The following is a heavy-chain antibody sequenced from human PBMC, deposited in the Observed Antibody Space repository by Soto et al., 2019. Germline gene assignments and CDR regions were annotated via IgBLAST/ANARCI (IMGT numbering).Heavy chain of an antibody. V-gene: IGHV3-23*01. CDR1: GFTFSSYA. J-gene: IGHJ6*03. D-gene: IGHD2-15*01. CDR3: AKSACSGGSCYSPYYYMDV. CDR2: ISGSGGST. Sequence: QHGGSLRLSCAASGFTFSSYAMSWVRQAPGKGLEWVSAISGSGGSTYYADSVKGRFTISRDNSKNTLYLQMNSLRAEDTAVYYCAKSACSGGSCYSPYYYMDVWGKGTTVTVSS.